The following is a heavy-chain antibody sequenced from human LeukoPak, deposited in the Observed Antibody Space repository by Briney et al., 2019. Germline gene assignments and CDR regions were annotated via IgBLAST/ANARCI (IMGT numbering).Heavy chain of an antibody. CDR1: GGSISSYY. J-gene: IGHJ4*02. D-gene: IGHD3/OR15-3a*01. CDR3: ARDGDLDGAGCLYY. Sequence: SSETLSLTCTVSGGSISSYYWSWIRQPPGKGLEWIGYIYYSGSTNYNPSLKSRVTILVDTSKNQFSLKLSSVTAADTAVYYCARDGDLDGAGCLYYWGQGTLVTVSS. CDR2: IYYSGST. V-gene: IGHV4-59*01.